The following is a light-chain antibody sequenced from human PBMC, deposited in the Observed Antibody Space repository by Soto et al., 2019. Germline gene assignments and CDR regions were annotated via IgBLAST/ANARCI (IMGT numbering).Light chain of an antibody. CDR3: QQYNNWPLT. CDR1: QSVSND. J-gene: IGKJ3*01. CDR2: DAS. V-gene: IGKV3-15*01. Sequence: EIVMTQSPATLSVSPGERATLSCRASQSVSNDLVWYQQKPGQPPRLLIYDASTRAAGIPARFSGSGSGTEFTLTISSLQSEDFAVYFCQQYNNWPLTSGPGTKVDI.